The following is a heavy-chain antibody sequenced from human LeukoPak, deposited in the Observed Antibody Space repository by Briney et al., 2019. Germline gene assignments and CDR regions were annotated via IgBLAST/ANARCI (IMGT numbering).Heavy chain of an antibody. CDR2: IARDSDII. Sequence: GSLRLSCAASGFTFSSYSMNWVRQAPGKGLEWVSYIARDSDIIHYADSVKGRFTISRDNAENSLDLQMNSLRVEDTAVYYCAKIRLDYGHDNDFGSWGQGTLVTVSS. CDR1: GFTFSSYS. D-gene: IGHD3-10*01. J-gene: IGHJ4*02. V-gene: IGHV3-48*01. CDR3: AKIRLDYGHDNDFGS.